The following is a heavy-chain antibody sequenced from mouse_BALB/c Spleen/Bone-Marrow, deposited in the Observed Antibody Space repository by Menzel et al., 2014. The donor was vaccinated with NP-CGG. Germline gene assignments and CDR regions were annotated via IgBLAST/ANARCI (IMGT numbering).Heavy chain of an antibody. D-gene: IGHD1-1*01. CDR2: IWGVWGP. CDR1: GLSLTGYG. J-gene: IGHJ3*01. Sequence: VQLAESGPRLVAPSQSLSITCTVSGLSLTGYGVNWVRQPPGKGLEWLGMIWGVWGPAYNSACKSRLSSSKYKSKSQVFLKMNSRQTDDTARYYSAREPAVVAGAWFAYWGHGALVTDAA. CDR3: AREPAVVAGAWFAY. V-gene: IGHV2-6-7*01.